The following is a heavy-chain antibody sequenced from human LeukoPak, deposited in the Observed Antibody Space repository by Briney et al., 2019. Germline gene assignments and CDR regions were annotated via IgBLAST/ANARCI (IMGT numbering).Heavy chain of an antibody. Sequence: GGSLRLSCAASGFTFSSYSMNWVRQAPGKGLEWVSYISSSSSTIYYADSVKGRFTISRDNAKNSLYLQMNSLRDEDTAVYYCATHSGYHDSSGYPGYWGQGTLVTVSS. CDR3: ATHSGYHDSSGYPGY. J-gene: IGHJ4*02. CDR1: GFTFSSYS. V-gene: IGHV3-48*02. CDR2: ISSSSSTI. D-gene: IGHD3-22*01.